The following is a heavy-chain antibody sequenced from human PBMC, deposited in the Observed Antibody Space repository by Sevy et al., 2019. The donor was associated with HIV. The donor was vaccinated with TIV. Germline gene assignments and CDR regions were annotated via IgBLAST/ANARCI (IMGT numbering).Heavy chain of an antibody. V-gene: IGHV1-69*06. CDR1: GGTFSSYA. D-gene: IGHD2-8*01. J-gene: IGHJ6*03. CDR3: ARDPPKYCTNGVCYSSYYMDV. Sequence: ASVKVSCKASGGTFSSYAISWVRQAPGQGLEWMGGITPIFGTANYAQKFQGRVTITADKSTSTAYMELSSLRSEDKAAYYWARDPPKYCTNGVCYSSYYMDVWGKGTTVTVSS. CDR2: ITPIFGTA.